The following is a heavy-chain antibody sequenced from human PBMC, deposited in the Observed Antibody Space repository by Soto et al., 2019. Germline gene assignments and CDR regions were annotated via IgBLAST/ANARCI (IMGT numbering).Heavy chain of an antibody. CDR1: GFSFSDYS. CDR2: ISSSSDDI. V-gene: IGHV3-48*02. Sequence: QLVESGGGLVYPGGSLRLSCVGSGFSFSDYSMNWVRQAPGKGLQWISYISSSSDDIHYADSVKGRFTVSRDNAKNALFLQMNSLSDDDTAIYYCARLPKGSLVTAWGQGTKVTVSS. J-gene: IGHJ4*02. CDR3: ARLPKGSLVTA. D-gene: IGHD2-21*02.